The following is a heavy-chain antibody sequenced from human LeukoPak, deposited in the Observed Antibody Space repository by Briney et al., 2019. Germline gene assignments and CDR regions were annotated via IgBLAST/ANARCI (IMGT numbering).Heavy chain of an antibody. CDR1: GGTFSSYA. CDR3: ARDRHYYGSGSYFPIY. V-gene: IGHV1-69*06. CDR2: IIPIFGTA. D-gene: IGHD3-10*01. Sequence: ASVKVSCKASGGTFSSYAISWVRQAPGQGLEWMGGIIPIFGTANYAQKFQGRVTITADKSTSTAYMELSSLRSEDTAVYYCARDRHYYGSGSYFPIYWGQGTLVTVSS. J-gene: IGHJ4*02.